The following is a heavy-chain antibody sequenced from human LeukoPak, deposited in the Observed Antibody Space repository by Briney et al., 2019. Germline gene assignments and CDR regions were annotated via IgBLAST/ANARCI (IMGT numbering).Heavy chain of an antibody. CDR3: ARDAHSLGVRPDYFDY. D-gene: IGHD3-10*01. CDR2: ISSSGSTI. Sequence: GGSLRLSCAASGFTFSDYYMSWIRQAPGKGLEWVSYISSSGSTIYYADSVKGRFTISRDNAKNSLYLQMNSLRAEDTAVYYCARDAHSLGVRPDYFDYWGQGTLVTVSS. CDR1: GFTFSDYY. J-gene: IGHJ4*02. V-gene: IGHV3-11*01.